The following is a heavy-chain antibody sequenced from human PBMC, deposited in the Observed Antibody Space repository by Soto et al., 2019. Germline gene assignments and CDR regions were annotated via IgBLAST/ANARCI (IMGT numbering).Heavy chain of an antibody. Sequence: ASVKVSCKASGYTFTSYYMHWVRQAPGQGLEWMGIINPSGGSTSYAQKFQGRVTMTRDTSTSTFYMDLSSLRSEDTTVYYCARGGYCSGGSCLTFDPWGQGTLVTAPQ. J-gene: IGHJ5*02. CDR3: ARGGYCSGGSCLTFDP. D-gene: IGHD2-15*01. CDR2: INPSGGST. CDR1: GYTFTSYY. V-gene: IGHV1-46*03.